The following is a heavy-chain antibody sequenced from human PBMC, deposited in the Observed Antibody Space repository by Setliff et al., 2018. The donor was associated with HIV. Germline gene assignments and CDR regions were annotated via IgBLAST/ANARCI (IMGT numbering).Heavy chain of an antibody. D-gene: IGHD3-10*01. Sequence: PSETLSLTCTVSGGSVSTGNYYWNWIRLPPGKGLEWIGYIFYSGSTNYNPSLKSRVTISVDTSKNQFSLRLNSVTAADTAIYYCTRRGADSYYPRPLDVWGKGTTVTVS. CDR3: TRRGADSYYPRPLDV. CDR2: IFYSGST. J-gene: IGHJ6*03. V-gene: IGHV4-61*01. CDR1: GGSVSTGNYY.